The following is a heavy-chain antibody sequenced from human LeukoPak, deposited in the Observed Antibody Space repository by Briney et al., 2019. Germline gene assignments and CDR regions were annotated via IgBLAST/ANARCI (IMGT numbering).Heavy chain of an antibody. V-gene: IGHV3-53*01. J-gene: IGHJ4*02. CDR1: GFTVSTNS. CDR2: IYSGGST. Sequence: PGGSLRLSCTVSGFTVSTNSMSWVRQTPGKGLEWVSFIYSGGSTHYSDSMKGRFTISRDNSKNTLYLQMNSLRAEDTAVYYCARRAGDYSHPYDYWGQGTLVTVSS. D-gene: IGHD3-22*01. CDR3: ARRAGDYSHPYDY.